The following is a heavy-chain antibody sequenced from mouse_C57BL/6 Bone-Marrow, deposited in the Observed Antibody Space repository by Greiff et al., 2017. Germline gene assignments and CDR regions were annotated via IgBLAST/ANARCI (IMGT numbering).Heavy chain of an antibody. D-gene: IGHD1-1*02. CDR2: IYPRSGNT. Sequence: LVESGAELARPGASVKLSCKASGYTFTSYGISWVKQRTGQGLEWIGEIYPRSGNTYYNEKFKGKATLTADKSSSTAYMELRSLTAEDSAAYFCGWDYGGQGTTLTVTA. V-gene: IGHV1-81*01. CDR3: GWDY. CDR1: GYTFTSYG. J-gene: IGHJ2*01.